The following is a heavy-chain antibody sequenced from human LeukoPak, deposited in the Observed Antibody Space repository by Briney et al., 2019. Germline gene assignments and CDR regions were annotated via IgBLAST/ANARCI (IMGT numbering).Heavy chain of an antibody. D-gene: IGHD3-10*01. Sequence: SETLSLTCTVSGGSISSYYWSWIRQPPGKGLEWIGYIYYSGSTNYNPSLKSRVTISIDTSKNQFSLKLSSVTAADTAVYYCARDGSGSHYYYYMDVWGKGTTVTVSS. CDR3: ARDGSGSHYYYYMDV. J-gene: IGHJ6*03. CDR1: GGSISSYY. CDR2: IYYSGST. V-gene: IGHV4-59*01.